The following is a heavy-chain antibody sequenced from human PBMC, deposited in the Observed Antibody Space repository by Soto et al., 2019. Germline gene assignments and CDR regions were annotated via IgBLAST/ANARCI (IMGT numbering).Heavy chain of an antibody. CDR3: AKGVSQYTPLALFDY. CDR1: GFTFSSYA. J-gene: IGHJ4*02. CDR2: ISGSDGRT. D-gene: IGHD5-18*01. V-gene: IGHV3-23*01. Sequence: EVQLLESGGGLVRPGGSLRLSCAASGFTFSSYAMSWVGQAPGKGLEWVSTISGSDGRTYSTDSVKGRFTISRDNSRNTAYLQMNSLRVEDTAVYYCAKGVSQYTPLALFDYWGRGTLVTVSS.